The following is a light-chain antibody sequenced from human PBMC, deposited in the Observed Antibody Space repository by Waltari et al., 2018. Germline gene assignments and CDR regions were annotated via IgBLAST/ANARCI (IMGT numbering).Light chain of an antibody. V-gene: IGKV3-20*01. CDR1: QSVSNNY. Sequence: EIVLTQSPGTLSLSPGERATLSCRASQSVSNNYLAWYQQKPGQAPRLLMYVVSTRATGIPDRFSGSGSGTDFTLTISRLEPEDFAVYYCQQYVTSLYTFGQGTKLEIK. CDR2: VVS. J-gene: IGKJ2*01. CDR3: QQYVTSLYT.